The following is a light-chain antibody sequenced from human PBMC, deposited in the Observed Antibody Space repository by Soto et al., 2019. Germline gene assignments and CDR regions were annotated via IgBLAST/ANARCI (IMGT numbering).Light chain of an antibody. CDR2: AAS. V-gene: IGKV1-39*01. Sequence: DLQMPQSPSSLSASVGDRVTITCRASQSISRYLNWYQQKPGKAPKLLIYAASTLQSGVPSRFSGSGFGTDLTLTISSLQPEDSAIYYCQQADTFPITFGQGTRLEIK. CDR3: QQADTFPIT. CDR1: QSISRY. J-gene: IGKJ5*01.